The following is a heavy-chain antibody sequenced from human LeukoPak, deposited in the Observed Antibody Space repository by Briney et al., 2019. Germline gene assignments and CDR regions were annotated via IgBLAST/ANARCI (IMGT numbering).Heavy chain of an antibody. Sequence: PSETLSLTCTVSGYSISSGYYWGWIRQPPGKGLEWIGSIYHSGSTYYNPSLKSRVTISVDTSKNQFSLKLSSVTAADTAVYYCARAGSGVTTGLFYYYMDVWGKGTTVTVSS. V-gene: IGHV4-38-2*02. CDR1: GYSISSGYY. J-gene: IGHJ6*03. CDR2: IYHSGST. D-gene: IGHD3-10*01. CDR3: ARAGSGVTTGLFYYYMDV.